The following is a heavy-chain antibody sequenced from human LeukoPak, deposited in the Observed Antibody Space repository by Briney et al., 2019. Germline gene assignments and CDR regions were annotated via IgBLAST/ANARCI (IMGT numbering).Heavy chain of an antibody. Sequence: ASVKVSWKASGYTFTSYDINWVRQATGQGLEWMGWMNPNSGNTGYAQKFQGRVTMTRNTSISTAYMELSSLRSEDTAVYYCARGPRSGWNAVWFDPWGQGTLVTVSS. J-gene: IGHJ5*02. CDR1: GYTFTSYD. CDR3: ARGPRSGWNAVWFDP. CDR2: MNPNSGNT. D-gene: IGHD6-19*01. V-gene: IGHV1-8*01.